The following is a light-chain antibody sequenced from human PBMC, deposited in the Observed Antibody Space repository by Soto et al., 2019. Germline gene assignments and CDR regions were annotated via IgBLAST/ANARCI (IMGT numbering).Light chain of an antibody. CDR1: SSDVGGYSH. Sequence: QSALTQPASLSGSPGQSITISCTGTSSDVGGYSHVSWYQQHPGKVPKLLIYEVVNRPSGVSNRFSGSKSGNTASLTISGLQAEDEADYYCTSYTNIGTFWVFGGGTKVTVL. CDR3: TSYTNIGTFWV. CDR2: EVV. J-gene: IGLJ3*02. V-gene: IGLV2-14*01.